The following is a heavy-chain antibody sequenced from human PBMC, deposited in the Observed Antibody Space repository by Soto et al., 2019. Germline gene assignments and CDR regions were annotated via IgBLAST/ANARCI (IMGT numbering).Heavy chain of an antibody. CDR3: TRNGGYNLDS. Sequence: PSETLSLTCSIYGGTFSGYYWSWIRQPPGKGLEWIGEINHSGSTNYNPSLKSRVTISVDKSRNELSLKLTSVTAADTAVYYCTRNGGYNLDSWGQGTLVSGSS. CDR2: INHSGST. V-gene: IGHV4-34*01. J-gene: IGHJ4*02. CDR1: GGTFSGYY. D-gene: IGHD2-8*01.